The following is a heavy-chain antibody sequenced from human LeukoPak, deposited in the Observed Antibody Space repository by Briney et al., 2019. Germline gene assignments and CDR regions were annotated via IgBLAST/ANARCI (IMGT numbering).Heavy chain of an antibody. CDR1: GFTFNNYE. V-gene: IGHV3-48*03. D-gene: IGHD2-15*01. CDR3: ATYLLVVLDY. J-gene: IGHJ4*02. Sequence: PGGSLRLSCAAPGFTFNNYEMNWVRQAPGKGLEWVSYISNRGSTIYYADSVKGRFTISRDNAKNSLYLQMNSLRAEDTAVHYCATYLLVVLDYWGQGTLVTVSS. CDR2: ISNRGSTI.